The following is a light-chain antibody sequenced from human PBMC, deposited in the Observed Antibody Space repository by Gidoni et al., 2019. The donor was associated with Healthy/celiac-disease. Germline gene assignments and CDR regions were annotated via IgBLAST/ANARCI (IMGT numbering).Light chain of an antibody. CDR1: QSVLYSSTNKNY. Sequence: DIVMTQSPDSLAVSLGERATINCKSSQSVLYSSTNKNYLAWYQQKPGLPPKLLIYWAATRESGVPDRFRGSGSGTDFTLTICSLQAEDVAVYYCQQYYSTPRTFGQGTKVEIK. CDR3: QQYYSTPRT. CDR2: WAA. V-gene: IGKV4-1*01. J-gene: IGKJ1*01.